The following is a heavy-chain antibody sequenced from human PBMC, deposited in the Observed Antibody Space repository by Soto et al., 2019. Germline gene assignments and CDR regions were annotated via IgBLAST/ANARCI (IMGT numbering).Heavy chain of an antibody. Sequence: ASVKVSCKASGYTLTGYDINWVRQAPGQGLEWVGWMTPNSGDTGYAQKLQGRVTMTTDTSTSTAYMELRSLRSDDTAVFYCAREMVRGVGSDYWGQGTLVTVSS. CDR2: MTPNSGDT. CDR1: GYTLTGYD. CDR3: AREMVRGVGSDY. V-gene: IGHV1-18*01. J-gene: IGHJ4*02. D-gene: IGHD3-10*01.